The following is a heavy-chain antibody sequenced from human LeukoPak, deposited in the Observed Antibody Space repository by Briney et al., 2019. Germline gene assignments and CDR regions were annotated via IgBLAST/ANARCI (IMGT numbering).Heavy chain of an antibody. CDR2: IKYCGSS. CDR1: GGSLSGYY. Sequence: SETLSLTCAVYGGSLSGYYWSWIRQPPGKGLELIGEIKYCGSSNYNPSLKPRLTISIDTSKNQFSLKVSSVTAADTAVYYCAISLGYCSGGSCYSEYNYLDPWGQGTLVTVSS. D-gene: IGHD2-15*01. CDR3: AISLGYCSGGSCYSEYNYLDP. V-gene: IGHV4-34*01. J-gene: IGHJ5*02.